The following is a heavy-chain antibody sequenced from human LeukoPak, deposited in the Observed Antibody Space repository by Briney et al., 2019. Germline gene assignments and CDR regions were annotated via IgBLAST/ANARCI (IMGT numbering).Heavy chain of an antibody. V-gene: IGHV3-30*02. Sequence: GGSLRLSCAASGFTFSSYGMHWVRQAPGKGLEWVAFIRYDRSNKYYADSVKGRFTISRDNSKNTLYLQMNSLRAEDTAVYYCAKDGGLGIGAYYFDYWGQGTLVTVSS. CDR1: GFTFSSYG. J-gene: IGHJ4*02. D-gene: IGHD7-27*01. CDR2: IRYDRSNK. CDR3: AKDGGLGIGAYYFDY.